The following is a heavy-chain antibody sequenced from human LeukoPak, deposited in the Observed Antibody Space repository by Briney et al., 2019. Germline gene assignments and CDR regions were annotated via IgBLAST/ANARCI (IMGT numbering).Heavy chain of an antibody. Sequence: SGGTLRLSCAASGFTFSSYGMNWVRQAPGKGLEWVSAISGSGGNTYYADSVKGRFTISRDNAKNTLYLQMNRLRAEDTAVYYCAGRGSGSYFDYWGQGTLVTVSS. V-gene: IGHV3-23*01. CDR2: ISGSGGNT. J-gene: IGHJ4*02. CDR3: AGRGSGSYFDY. D-gene: IGHD3-10*01. CDR1: GFTFSSYG.